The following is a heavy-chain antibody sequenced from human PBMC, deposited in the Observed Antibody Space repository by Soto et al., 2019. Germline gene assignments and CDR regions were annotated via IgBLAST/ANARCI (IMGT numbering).Heavy chain of an antibody. CDR3: ARVLQRSSVNWFDP. Sequence: PSETLSLTCTVSGGSIISGDYYWSWIRQPPGKGLEWIGYIYYSGSTYYNPSLKSRVTISVDTSKNQFSLKLSSVTAADTAVYYCARVLQRSSVNWFDPWGQGTLVTVSS. CDR1: GGSIISGDYY. V-gene: IGHV4-30-4*01. CDR2: IYYSGST. J-gene: IGHJ5*02. D-gene: IGHD6-25*01.